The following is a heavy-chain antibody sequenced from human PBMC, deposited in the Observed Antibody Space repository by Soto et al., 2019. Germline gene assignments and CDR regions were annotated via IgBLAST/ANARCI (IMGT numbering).Heavy chain of an antibody. D-gene: IGHD5-12*01. CDR2: IIPIFGTA. V-gene: IGHV1-69*06. CDR1: GGTFSSYA. Sequence: SVKVSCKASGGTFSSYAISWVRQAPGQGLEWMGGIIPIFGTANYAQKFQGRVTITADKSTSTAYMELSSLRSEDTAVYYCARDLTYSGPPGYYGMDVWGQGTTVTVSS. CDR3: ARDLTYSGPPGYYGMDV. J-gene: IGHJ6*02.